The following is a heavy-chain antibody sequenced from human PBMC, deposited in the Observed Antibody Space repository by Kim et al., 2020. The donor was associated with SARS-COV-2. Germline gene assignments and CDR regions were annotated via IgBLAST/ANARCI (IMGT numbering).Heavy chain of an antibody. CDR2: TYYRSTWYN. J-gene: IGHJ4*02. D-gene: IGHD3-16*01. CDR1: GDSVSSDTTA. CDR3: ARGLRAFDY. Sequence: SQTLSLTCGISGDSVSSDTTAWNWIRQSPSRGLEWLGRTYYRSTWYNDYALSVKGRMIINPDTSKSQFSLQLNSVTPEDTAVYYCARGLRAFDYWGQGT. V-gene: IGHV6-1*01.